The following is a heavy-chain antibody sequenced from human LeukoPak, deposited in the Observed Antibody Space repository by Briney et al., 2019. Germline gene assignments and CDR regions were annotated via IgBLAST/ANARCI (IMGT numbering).Heavy chain of an antibody. CDR2: IWFDETNK. V-gene: IGHV3-33*01. D-gene: IGHD4-11*01. CDR3: ARDPGASPTYSFDS. J-gene: IGHJ4*02. CDR1: GFSFSSYA. Sequence: GRSLRLSCAASGFSFSSYAMHWVRQAPGKGLEWLAVIWFDETNKYFPAYYAESVKGRFTISRDNSKNTLSLQMSSLRAEDTSVYYCARDPGASPTYSFDSWGQGTLVTVSS.